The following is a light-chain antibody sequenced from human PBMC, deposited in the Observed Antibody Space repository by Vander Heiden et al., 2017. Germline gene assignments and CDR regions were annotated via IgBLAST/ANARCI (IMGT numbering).Light chain of an antibody. CDR3: QQNYNLHRFT. J-gene: IGKJ2*01. V-gene: IGKV1-33*01. CDR2: DAS. Sequence: DIHMTQSTSSLSASVGDRVTITCQASQEISNYLNWYQQKPGKAPKHLIYDASNCETGVPSRFSGSGDGRDVTFTNSSRQPEDIAAYYCQQNYNLHRFTFGPGTKMEIK. CDR1: QEISNY.